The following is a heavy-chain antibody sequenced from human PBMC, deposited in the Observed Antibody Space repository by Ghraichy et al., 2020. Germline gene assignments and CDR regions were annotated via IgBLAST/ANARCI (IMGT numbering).Heavy chain of an antibody. CDR1: GGSISGYY. Sequence: ESLNISCTISGGSISGYYWSWIRRPPGKGLEWIGYIYYSGRTFYHPSLKSRVTISVDTSNNHFSLKLTSLTAADTAVYYCARHKDGTGARFDIWGQGTLVTVSS. V-gene: IGHV4-59*08. CDR2: IYYSGRT. J-gene: IGHJ3*02. CDR3: ARHKDGTGARFDI. D-gene: IGHD5-24*01.